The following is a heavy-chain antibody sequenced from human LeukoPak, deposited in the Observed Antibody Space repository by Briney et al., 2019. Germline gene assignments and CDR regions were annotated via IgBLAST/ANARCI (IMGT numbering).Heavy chain of an antibody. D-gene: IGHD2-21*02. J-gene: IGHJ4*02. V-gene: IGHV4-31*03. CDR1: GASISSGGYY. CDR3: ARSQVKSTAIAFDY. CDR2: IYYSGST. Sequence: SETLSLTCTVSGASISSGGYYWHWIRQHPGKGLEWIGYIYYSGSTYYTPSLKSRITISVDTSKNQFPLKLSSVTAADTAVYYCARSQVKSTAIAFDYWGQGTLVTVSS.